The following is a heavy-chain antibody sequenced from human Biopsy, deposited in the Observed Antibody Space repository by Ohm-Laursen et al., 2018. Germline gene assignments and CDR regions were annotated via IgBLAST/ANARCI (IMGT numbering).Heavy chain of an antibody. D-gene: IGHD2-15*01. CDR3: ARMDCSGGSCHYYSYGMDV. J-gene: IGHJ6*02. CDR1: GVSITAYY. CDR2: IHHSGST. V-gene: IGHV4-4*09. Sequence: SETLSLTCTVSGVSITAYYWSWIRQPPGMGLECIGNIHHSGSTNYNPSLKSRLTISVDTSKNQFSLKLSSVTAADTAVYYCARMDCSGGSCHYYSYGMDVWGQGTTVTVSS.